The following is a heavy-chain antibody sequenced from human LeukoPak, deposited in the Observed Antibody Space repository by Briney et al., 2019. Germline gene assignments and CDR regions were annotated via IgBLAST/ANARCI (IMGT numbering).Heavy chain of an antibody. J-gene: IGHJ4*02. Sequence: SETLSLTCAVYGGSFSGYYWSWIRQPPGKGLEWIGEINHSGSTNYNPSLKSRVTISVDTSKNQFSLKLSSVTAADTAVYYRARVHFDSGHDSFDYWGQGTLVTVSS. CDR3: ARVHFDSGHDSFDY. D-gene: IGHD5-12*01. CDR2: INHSGST. V-gene: IGHV4-34*01. CDR1: GGSFSGYY.